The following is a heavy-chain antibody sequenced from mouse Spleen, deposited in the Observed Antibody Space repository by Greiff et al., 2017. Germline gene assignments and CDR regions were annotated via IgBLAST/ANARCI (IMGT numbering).Heavy chain of an antibody. J-gene: IGHJ2*01. CDR3: TRGYGSSPDY. CDR1: GYTFTDYE. Sequence: QVQLKESGAELVRPGASVTLSCKASGYTFTDYEMHWVKQTPVHGLEWIGAIDPETGGTAYNQKFKGKAILTADKSSSTAYMELRSLTSEDSAVYYCTRGYGSSPDYWGQGTTLTVSS. CDR2: IDPETGGT. V-gene: IGHV1-15*01. D-gene: IGHD1-1*01.